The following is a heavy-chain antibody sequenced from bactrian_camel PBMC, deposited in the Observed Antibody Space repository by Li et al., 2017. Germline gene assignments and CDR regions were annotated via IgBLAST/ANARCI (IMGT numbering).Heavy chain of an antibody. CDR1: GYTVSRNC. CDR3: ATGPLRACWLQTARDFTY. Sequence: HVQLVESGGDSVQTGGSLRLSCAASGYTVSRNCMAWFRQAPGKEREGVAAIGRSGTTISADSVKGRFIISQDTAKKTVYLQMNRLEPQDTAMYYCATGPLRACWLQTARDFTYWGQGTQVTVS. J-gene: IGHJ6*01. D-gene: IGHD1*01. CDR2: IGRSGTT. V-gene: IGHV3S53*01.